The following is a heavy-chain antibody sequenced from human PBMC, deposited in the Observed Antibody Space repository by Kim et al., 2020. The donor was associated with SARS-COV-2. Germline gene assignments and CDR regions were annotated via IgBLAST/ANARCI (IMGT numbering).Heavy chain of an antibody. CDR2: IYYSGST. CDR1: GGSVSSGSYY. D-gene: IGHD3-3*01. J-gene: IGHJ3*02. CDR3: ARNEMSDITIFGVVSWKSSFDN. V-gene: IGHV4-61*01. Sequence: SETLSLTCTVSGGSVSSGSYYWSWIRQPPGKGLEWIGYIYYSGSTNYNPSLKSRVTISVDTSKNQFSLKLSSVTAADTAVYYCARNEMSDITIFGVVSWKSSFDNWGQGTMVTVSS.